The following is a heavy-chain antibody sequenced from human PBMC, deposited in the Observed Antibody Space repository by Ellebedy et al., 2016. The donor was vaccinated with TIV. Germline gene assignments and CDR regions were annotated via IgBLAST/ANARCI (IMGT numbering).Heavy chain of an antibody. CDR3: ARRDSVVSFGMDV. J-gene: IGHJ6*02. V-gene: IGHV4-59*01. CDR1: GDSIRSYY. D-gene: IGHD2-2*01. CDR2: IYYSADT. Sequence: SETLSLXXSVSGDSIRSYYWSWIRQPPGKGLEWIGYIYYSADTNYNPSLKSRVTISVDTSKNQFSLKLTSVTVADTAVYYCARRDSVVSFGMDVWGQGTTVTVSS.